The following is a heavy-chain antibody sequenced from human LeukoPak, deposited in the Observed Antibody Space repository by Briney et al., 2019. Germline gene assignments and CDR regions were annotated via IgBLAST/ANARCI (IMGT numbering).Heavy chain of an antibody. Sequence: ASVKVSCKASGYTFTGYYMHWVRQAPGQGLEWMGWINPNSGGTNYAQKFQGRVTMTRDTSISTAYMKLSRLRSDDTAVYYCARDSQPYYDSSGRWYYFDYWGQGTLVTVSS. CDR1: GYTFTGYY. D-gene: IGHD3-22*01. CDR3: ARDSQPYYDSSGRWYYFDY. V-gene: IGHV1-2*02. J-gene: IGHJ4*02. CDR2: INPNSGGT.